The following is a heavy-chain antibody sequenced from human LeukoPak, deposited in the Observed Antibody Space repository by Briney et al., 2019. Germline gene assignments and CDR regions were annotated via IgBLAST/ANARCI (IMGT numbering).Heavy chain of an antibody. CDR3: VRDGDGDSGYDYGYYYYMDV. Sequence: PGGSLRLSCGASGFTFSSYAMNWVRQAPGKGLEWVSSISFSGGYIYYADSLKGRITISRDNAKNSLYLQMNSLRAEDTAVYYCVRDGDGDSGYDYGYYYYMDVWGKGTTVTISS. V-gene: IGHV3-21*01. D-gene: IGHD5-12*01. J-gene: IGHJ6*03. CDR2: ISFSGGYI. CDR1: GFTFSSYA.